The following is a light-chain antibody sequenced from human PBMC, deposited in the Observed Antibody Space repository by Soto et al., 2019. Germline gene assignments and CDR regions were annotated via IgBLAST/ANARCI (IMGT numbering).Light chain of an antibody. J-gene: IGLJ2*01. CDR3: AAWDDSLNAYVV. V-gene: IGLV1-44*01. CDR2: SNN. Sequence: QSVLTQPPSASGTPGQRVTISCSGSSSNIGSNTVNWYQQLPGTAPKLLIYSNNQRPSGVPDRFSGSKSGTSASLAISGLQSEDEADYYCAAWDDSLNAYVVFGGGTKVIVL. CDR1: SSNIGSNT.